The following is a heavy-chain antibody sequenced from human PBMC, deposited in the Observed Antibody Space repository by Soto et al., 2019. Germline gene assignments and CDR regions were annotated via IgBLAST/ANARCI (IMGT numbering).Heavy chain of an antibody. CDR3: AREDYDFWSGYSPGMDV. CDR1: GYTFTSYG. J-gene: IGHJ6*02. V-gene: IGHV1-18*04. CDR2: ISAYNGNT. D-gene: IGHD3-3*01. Sequence: GASVKVSCKASGYTFTSYGISWVRQAPGQGLEWMGWISAYNGNTNYAQKFQGWVTMTRDTSISTAYMELSRLRSDDTAVYYCAREDYDFWSGYSPGMDVWGQGTTVTVSS.